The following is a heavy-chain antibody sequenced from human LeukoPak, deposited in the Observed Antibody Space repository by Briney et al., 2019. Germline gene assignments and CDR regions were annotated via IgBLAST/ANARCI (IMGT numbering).Heavy chain of an antibody. D-gene: IGHD2-21*02. CDR1: GFTFSSYA. CDR3: ARLNCGGDCHPYYFDY. CDR2: IYTDGRT. Sequence: GGSLRLSCAASGFTFSSYAMHWVRQAPGKGLEWLSIIYTDGRTFYADSVKGRFTISRDNSKNTLYFQMNSLRAEDTAVYYCARLNCGGDCHPYYFDYWGQGTLVTVSS. V-gene: IGHV3-53*01. J-gene: IGHJ4*02.